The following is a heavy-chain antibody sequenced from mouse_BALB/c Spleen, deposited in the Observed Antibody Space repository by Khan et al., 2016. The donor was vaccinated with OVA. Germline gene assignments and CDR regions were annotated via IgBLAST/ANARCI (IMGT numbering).Heavy chain of an antibody. V-gene: IGHV2-6-7*01. J-gene: IGHJ4*01. CDR3: ASAYYAHYSESMDY. CDR1: GFSLTGYG. Sequence: QVQLQQSGPGLVAPSQSLYITCTVSGFSLTGYGVNWVRQPPGKGLEWLGMILGDGSTDYNSALKSRLSITTDKSKSQAFLQMNSLQTDYTARYYSASAYYAHYSESMDYWGQGNSVTVSS. D-gene: IGHD2-1*01. CDR2: ILGDGST.